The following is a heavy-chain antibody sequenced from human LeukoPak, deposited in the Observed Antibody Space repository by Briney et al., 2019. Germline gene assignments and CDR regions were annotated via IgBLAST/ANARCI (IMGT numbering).Heavy chain of an antibody. V-gene: IGHV3-66*01. Sequence: GGSLRLSCAASGFTVSSNYMSWVRQAPGKGLEWVSVIYSGGSTYYADSVKGRFTISRDNSKNTLYLQMNSLRAEDTAVYYCARVSIAAAEGDFYYDYWGQGTLVTVSS. CDR3: ARVSIAAAEGDFYYDY. J-gene: IGHJ4*02. CDR2: IYSGGST. CDR1: GFTVSSNY. D-gene: IGHD6-13*01.